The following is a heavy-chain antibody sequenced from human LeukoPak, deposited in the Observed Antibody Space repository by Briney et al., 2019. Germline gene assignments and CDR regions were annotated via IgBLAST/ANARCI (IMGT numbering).Heavy chain of an antibody. CDR3: ARVDPFGVERDYFDY. CDR2: INPNSGGT. D-gene: IGHD2-21*01. Sequence: RASVKVSCKASGYTFAGYYMHWVRQAPGQGLEWMGWINPNSGGTNYAQKFQGRVTMTRDTSISTAYMELSRLRSDDTAVYYCARVDPFGVERDYFDYWGQGTLVTVSS. CDR1: GYTFAGYY. V-gene: IGHV1-2*02. J-gene: IGHJ4*02.